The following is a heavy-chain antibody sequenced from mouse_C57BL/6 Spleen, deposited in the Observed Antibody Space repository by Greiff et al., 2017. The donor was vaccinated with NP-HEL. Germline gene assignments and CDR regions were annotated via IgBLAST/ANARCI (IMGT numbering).Heavy chain of an antibody. Sequence: QVQLQQSGAELVKPGASVKISCKASGYAFSSYWMNWVKQRPGKGLEWIGQIYPGDGDTNYNGKFKGKATLTADKSSSTAYMQLSSLTSEDSAVYFCAREGLTGYYAMDDWGQGTSVTVSS. CDR2: IYPGDGDT. V-gene: IGHV1-80*01. CDR3: AREGLTGYYAMDD. CDR1: GYAFSSYW. D-gene: IGHD4-1*01. J-gene: IGHJ4*01.